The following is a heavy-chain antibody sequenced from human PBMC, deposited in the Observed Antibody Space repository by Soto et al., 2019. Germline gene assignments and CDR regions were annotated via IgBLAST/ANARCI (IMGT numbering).Heavy chain of an antibody. D-gene: IGHD2-8*01. CDR2: IIPMFGTT. CDR1: GGTFTGNP. J-gene: IGHJ6*02. V-gene: IGHV1-69*01. CDR3: ARENSMVSLSYYYGMEV. Sequence: QVQLVQSGAEVKKPGSSVKVSCKASGGTFTGNPISWVRQAPGRGLEWMGGIIPMFGTTNYAQKFQGRVTITADESTTTDYMELNSLRSEDTSVYSCARENSMVSLSYYYGMEVWGQRTTVTAAS.